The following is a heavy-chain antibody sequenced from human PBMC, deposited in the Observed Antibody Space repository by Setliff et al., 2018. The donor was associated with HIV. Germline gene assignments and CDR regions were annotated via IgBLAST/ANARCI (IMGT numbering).Heavy chain of an antibody. J-gene: IGHJ4*02. CDR1: GFTLTKYT. CDR2: ITNTSDYI. V-gene: IGHV3-21*04. D-gene: IGHD3-22*01. CDR3: AKELAASGLGYFDS. Sequence: KPGGPRLPCEASGFTLTKYTLNWVRQAPGKGLEWVSSITNTSDYISYGDSVKGRFTISRDNSKTTVYLQMNSLRAEDTAEYYCAKELAASGLGYFDSWGRGILVTVSS.